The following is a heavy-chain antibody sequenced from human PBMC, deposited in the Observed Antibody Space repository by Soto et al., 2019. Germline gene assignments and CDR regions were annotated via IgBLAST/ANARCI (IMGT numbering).Heavy chain of an antibody. J-gene: IGHJ4*02. Sequence: ASVKVSCKASGYTFTSYYMHWVRQPPGQGLEGMGIINPSGGSTSYAQKFQGRVTMTRDTSTSTVYMELSSLRSEDTAVYYCARDPFDSSGYKPPWYYFDYWGQGTLVTVSS. CDR3: ARDPFDSSGYKPPWYYFDY. D-gene: IGHD3-22*01. V-gene: IGHV1-46*01. CDR2: INPSGGST. CDR1: GYTFTSYY.